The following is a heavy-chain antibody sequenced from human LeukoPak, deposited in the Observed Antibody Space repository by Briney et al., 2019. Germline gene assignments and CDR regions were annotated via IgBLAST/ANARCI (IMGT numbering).Heavy chain of an antibody. V-gene: IGHV3-23*01. J-gene: IGHJ3*02. CDR2: FLTSGGT. CDR1: GFTFSTYT. D-gene: IGHD5-18*01. CDR3: ARLVTPWIQLWLRRMGAFDI. Sequence: GGSLRLSCTASGFTFSTYTMSWVRQAPGEGLKWVSGFLTSGGTYYADSVKGRFTISRDYPKNTLYLHMDRLRAADTAVYYCARLVTPWIQLWLRRMGAFDIWGQGTMVTVSS.